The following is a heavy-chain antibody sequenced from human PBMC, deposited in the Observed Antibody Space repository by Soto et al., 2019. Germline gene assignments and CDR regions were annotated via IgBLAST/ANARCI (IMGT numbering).Heavy chain of an antibody. CDR3: ARDHGGSTWFVGIYYYFGVDV. J-gene: IGHJ6*02. V-gene: IGHV3-48*02. Sequence: EVQLVESGGGLVQPGGSLRLSCAASGFTLSSYNMNWVRQAPGKGLEWVSYISGSSDTIYYADSVKGRFTISSDNAKNSLYLQMDSLRDEDTAVYYCARDHGGSTWFVGIYYYFGVDVWGQGTKVTVSS. CDR1: GFTLSSYN. CDR2: ISGSSDTI. D-gene: IGHD6-13*01.